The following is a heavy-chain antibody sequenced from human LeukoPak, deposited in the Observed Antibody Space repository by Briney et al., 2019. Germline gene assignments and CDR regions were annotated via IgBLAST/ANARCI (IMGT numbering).Heavy chain of an antibody. D-gene: IGHD3-22*01. Sequence: GGSLRLSCATFGFNFIETWMSWVRQAPGKGLEWVGRIKSKTDGAKRDYAASVKGRFTISRDDSRDILFLQMNRLRPEDAGVYFCTTEGGKPYYYDTYYYLDNWGQGTLFTVSS. CDR3: TTEGGKPYYYDTYYYLDN. CDR2: IKSKTDGAKR. J-gene: IGHJ4*02. V-gene: IGHV3-15*01. CDR1: GFNFIETW.